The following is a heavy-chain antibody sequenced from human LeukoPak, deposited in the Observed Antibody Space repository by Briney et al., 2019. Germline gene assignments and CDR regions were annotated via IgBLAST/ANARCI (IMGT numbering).Heavy chain of an antibody. J-gene: IGHJ4*02. Sequence: TGGSLRLSCAASGFTFSSYAMSWVRQAPGKGLEWVSAISGSGGITYYADSVKGGFTISRDNSKNTLYLQMNSLRAEDTAVYYCAKPQRRGYSYASRCWGQGTLVTVSS. CDR1: GFTFSSYA. CDR3: AKPQRRGYSYASRC. D-gene: IGHD5-18*01. CDR2: ISGSGGIT. V-gene: IGHV3-23*01.